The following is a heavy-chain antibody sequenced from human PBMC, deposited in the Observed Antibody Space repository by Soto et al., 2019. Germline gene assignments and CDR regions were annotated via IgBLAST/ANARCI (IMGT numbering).Heavy chain of an antibody. D-gene: IGHD2-2*01. Sequence: PSETLSLTCTVSGGSISSSSYYWGWIRQPPGKGLEWIGSIYYSGSTYYNPSLKSRVTISVDTSKNQFSLKLSSVTAADTAVYYCARAWEVSSTYGMDVWGQGTTVT. CDR1: GGSISSSSYY. J-gene: IGHJ6*02. V-gene: IGHV4-39*01. CDR3: ARAWEVSSTYGMDV. CDR2: IYYSGST.